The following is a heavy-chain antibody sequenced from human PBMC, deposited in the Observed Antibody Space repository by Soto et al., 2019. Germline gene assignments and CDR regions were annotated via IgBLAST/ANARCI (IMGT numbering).Heavy chain of an antibody. J-gene: IGHJ5*01. CDR3: ARSGYSTVNWFDS. CDR1: GFTFSDFY. Sequence: GGSLRLSCSASGFTFSDFYMSWIRQAPGKGLEWVSYISSSGSYTNYADSVKGRFTISRDNAKNSLFLQMNSLRAEDTAVYYCARSGYSTVNWFDSWGQGTLVTVSS. CDR2: ISSSGSYT. D-gene: IGHD5-12*01. V-gene: IGHV3-11*06.